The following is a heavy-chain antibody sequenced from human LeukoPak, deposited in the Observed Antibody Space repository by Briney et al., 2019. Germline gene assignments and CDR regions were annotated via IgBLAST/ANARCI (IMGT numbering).Heavy chain of an antibody. V-gene: IGHV3-30*04. CDR1: GFTFSSYA. D-gene: IGHD4-17*01. J-gene: IGHJ4*02. CDR2: ISCDGSNK. Sequence: PGRSLRLSCAASGFTFSSYAMHWVRQAPGKGLEWVAVISCDGSNKYYADSVKGRFTISRDNSKNTLYLQMNSLRAEDTAVYYCARDNDYGDITCSDYWGQGTLVTVSS. CDR3: ARDNDYGDITCSDY.